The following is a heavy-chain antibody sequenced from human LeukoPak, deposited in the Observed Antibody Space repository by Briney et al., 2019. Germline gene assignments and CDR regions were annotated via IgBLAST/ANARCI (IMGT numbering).Heavy chain of an antibody. CDR3: ARDRYNGYFDY. Sequence: QAGGSLRLSCAASGFTVSSNYMSWVRQAPGKGLEWVSVIYSGGSTYYADSVKGRFTISRDNSKNTLYLQMNSLRAEDTAVYYCARDRYNGYFDYWGQGTLVTVSS. V-gene: IGHV3-53*01. CDR2: IYSGGST. J-gene: IGHJ4*02. D-gene: IGHD1-1*01. CDR1: GFTVSSNY.